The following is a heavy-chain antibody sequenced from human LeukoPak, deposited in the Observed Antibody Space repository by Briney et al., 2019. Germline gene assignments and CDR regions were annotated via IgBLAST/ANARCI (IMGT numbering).Heavy chain of an antibody. J-gene: IGHJ4*02. V-gene: IGHV1-46*01. D-gene: IGHD4-23*01. CDR2: ISPSGGST. CDR1: GYTFTSYY. CDR3: AILVTARTDSDY. Sequence: ASVKVSCNASGYTFTSYYMHWVRQAPGQGLEWMGIISPSGGSTSYAQKFQGRVTMTRDTSTSTVYMELSSLRSEDTAVYYCAILVTARTDSDYWGQGTLVTVSS.